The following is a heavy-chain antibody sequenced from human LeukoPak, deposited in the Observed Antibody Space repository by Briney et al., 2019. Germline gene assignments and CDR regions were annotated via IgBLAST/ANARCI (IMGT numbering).Heavy chain of an antibody. Sequence: PGGSLRLSCAASGFTFSNAWMSWVRQAPGKGLKWVGRIKSKTDGGTTDYAAPVKGRFTISRDDSKNTLYLQMNSLKTEDTAVYYCTTDLDYYDSSGYYSTFDYWGQGTLVTVSS. J-gene: IGHJ4*02. CDR1: GFTFSNAW. V-gene: IGHV3-15*01. D-gene: IGHD3-22*01. CDR3: TTDLDYYDSSGYYSTFDY. CDR2: IKSKTDGGTT.